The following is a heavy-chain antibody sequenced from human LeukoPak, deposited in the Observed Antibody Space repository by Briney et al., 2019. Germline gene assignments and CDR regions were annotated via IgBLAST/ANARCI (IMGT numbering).Heavy chain of an antibody. D-gene: IGHD1-26*01. CDR3: AALGIVGAAYYFDY. J-gene: IGHJ4*02. CDR1: GDTFSRYA. CDR2: IVVGSGNT. Sequence: GASVKVSCKASGDTFSRYAISWVRQAPGQGLEWIGWIVVGSGNTNYAQKFQERVTITRDMSTSTAYMELSSLRSEDTAVYYCAALGIVGAAYYFDYWGQGTLVTVSS. V-gene: IGHV1-58*02.